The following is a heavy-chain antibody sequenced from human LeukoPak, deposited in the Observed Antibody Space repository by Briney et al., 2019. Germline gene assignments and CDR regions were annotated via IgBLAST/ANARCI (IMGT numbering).Heavy chain of an antibody. D-gene: IGHD2-2*01. CDR1: GFSVSDHY. CDR2: IYSNGVT. V-gene: IGHV3-53*01. CDR3: AKGIVVVPAPEPSDV. Sequence: PGGSLRLSCAASGFSVSDHYMIWLRQTPGKGLEWVSLIYSNGVTDYANSVKGRFTISRDRSKNTLYLQMNSLRAEDTAVYYCAKGIVVVPAPEPSDVWGKGTTVTVSS. J-gene: IGHJ6*04.